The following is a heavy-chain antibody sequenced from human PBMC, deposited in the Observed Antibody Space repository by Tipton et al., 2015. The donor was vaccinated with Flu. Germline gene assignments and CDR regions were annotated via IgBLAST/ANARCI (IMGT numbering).Heavy chain of an antibody. CDR1: GDSMRSDYF. D-gene: IGHD3-22*01. J-gene: IGHJ4*02. CDR2: MYYSGST. CDR3: ARDLKWSSAYYNPFGY. V-gene: IGHV4-59*01. Sequence: LRLSCTVSGDSMRSDYFWGWIRQPPGKGLEWIGYMYYSGSTKYNPSLKSRGTISIDTSKNQFSLKLTSVTAADTAVYYCARDLKWSSAYYNPFGYWGQGTLVTVSS.